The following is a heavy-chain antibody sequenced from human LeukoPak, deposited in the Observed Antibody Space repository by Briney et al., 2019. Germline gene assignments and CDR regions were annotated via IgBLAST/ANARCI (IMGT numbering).Heavy chain of an antibody. V-gene: IGHV3-23*01. CDR2: ISGGGDIT. D-gene: IGHD2-21*02. J-gene: IGHJ4*02. Sequence: GGSLRLSCAASGLNFANHAMSWVRQTPGKGLEWVSAISGGGDITYYADSVTGRFTISRDNSKDTLFLQMHSLRPGDTAVYYCVREDTPATANYWGQGTLVTISS. CDR1: GLNFANHA. CDR3: VREDTPATANY.